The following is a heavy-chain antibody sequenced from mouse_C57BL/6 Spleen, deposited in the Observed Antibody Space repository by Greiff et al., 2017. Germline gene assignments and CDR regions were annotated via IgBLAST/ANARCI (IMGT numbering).Heavy chain of an antibody. Sequence: EVKLMESGPGLVKPSQSLSLTCSVTGYSITSGYYWNWIRQFPGNKLEWMGYISYDGSNNSNPSLKNRISITRDTSKNQFFLKLNSVTTEDTATYYCASDGYPFYAMDYWGQGTSVTVSS. D-gene: IGHD2-2*01. J-gene: IGHJ4*01. CDR3: ASDGYPFYAMDY. CDR1: GYSITSGYY. CDR2: ISYDGSN. V-gene: IGHV3-6*01.